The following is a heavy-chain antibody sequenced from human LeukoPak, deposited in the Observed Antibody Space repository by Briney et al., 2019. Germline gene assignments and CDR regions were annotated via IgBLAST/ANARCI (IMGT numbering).Heavy chain of an antibody. D-gene: IGHD2-2*01. CDR3: TTDLPASNYMDV. J-gene: IGHJ6*03. V-gene: IGHV3-15*01. CDR2: IKSKTDGGTT. CDR1: GFTFSNAW. Sequence: GGSLRLSCAASGFTFSNAWMSWVRQAPGKGLEWVGRIKSKTDGGTTDYAAPVKGRFTISRDDSKNTLYLQMDSLKTEDTAVYYCTTDLPASNYMDVWGKGTTVTVSS.